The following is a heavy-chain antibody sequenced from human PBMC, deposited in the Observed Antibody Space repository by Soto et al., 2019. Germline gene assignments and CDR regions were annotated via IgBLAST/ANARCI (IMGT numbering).Heavy chain of an antibody. D-gene: IGHD3-10*01. CDR2: IRSKTYGGTT. Sequence: EEQVVESGGGLVQPGRSLRLSCTTSGFTFGDNAMSWFRQAPGKGLEWVGFIRSKTYGGTTEYAASVKGRFTISRDDSKSVAYLQMNSLKTEDTAVYYCTRVSYYGSGSYFRPDYWGQGTPVTVSS. CDR1: GFTFGDNA. J-gene: IGHJ4*02. V-gene: IGHV3-49*03. CDR3: TRVSYYGSGSYFRPDY.